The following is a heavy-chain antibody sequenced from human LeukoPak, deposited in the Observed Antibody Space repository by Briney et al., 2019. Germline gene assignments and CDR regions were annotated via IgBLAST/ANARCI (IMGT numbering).Heavy chain of an antibody. CDR2: MNPNRGNT. V-gene: IGHV1-8*01. Sequence: ASVKVSCNASGYTFTSYDINWARQATGQGLEWIGWMNPNRGNTGYAQKFQGRVTMTRNTSISTAYMELSSLRSEDTAVYYCARGRRGVIILPYYYYYMDVWGKGTTVTVSS. D-gene: IGHD3-10*01. CDR3: ARGRRGVIILPYYYYYMDV. J-gene: IGHJ6*03. CDR1: GYTFTSYD.